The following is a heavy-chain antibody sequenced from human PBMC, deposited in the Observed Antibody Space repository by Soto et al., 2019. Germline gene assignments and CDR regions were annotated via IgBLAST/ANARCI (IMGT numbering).Heavy chain of an antibody. CDR3: ARLTTMMIRLNMDV. D-gene: IGHD3-22*01. CDR2: IYPGDSDT. Sequence: GEALKISCKASGYSFTSYWIGWVRQMPGKGLEWMGIIYPGDSDTKYSPSLQGQVTISADTSISTAYLQWTSLKASDTAMYYCARLTTMMIRLNMDVWGQGTTVTVSS. J-gene: IGHJ6*02. CDR1: GYSFTSYW. V-gene: IGHV5-51*01.